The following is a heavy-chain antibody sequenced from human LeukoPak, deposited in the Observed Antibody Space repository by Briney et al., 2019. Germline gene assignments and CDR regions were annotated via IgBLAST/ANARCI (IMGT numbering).Heavy chain of an antibody. CDR2: ISGGGSIT. Sequence: PGGSLRLSCAASGFTLSSYWMSWVRQAPGKGLEWVSAISGGGSITYYADSVKGRFTISRDNSKNTLYLQMNSLRAEDTAVYYCAKGAVLESRVYDSWGQGTLVTVSS. V-gene: IGHV3-23*01. CDR3: AKGAVLESRVYDS. CDR1: GFTLSSYW. J-gene: IGHJ4*02. D-gene: IGHD2-8*01.